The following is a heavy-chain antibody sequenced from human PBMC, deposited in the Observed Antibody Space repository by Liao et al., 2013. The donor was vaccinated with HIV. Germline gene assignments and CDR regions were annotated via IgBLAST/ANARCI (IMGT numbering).Heavy chain of an antibody. CDR3: ARDCGGDCFVAPGEGYYFYYYMDV. J-gene: IGHJ6*03. CDR2: IYSSGSA. Sequence: QLQLQESGPGLVKPSETLSLTCIVSGGSISNYYWNWVRQPAGKRLEWIGRIYSSGSAIYNPSLQTRVTMSVDTSKNQLSLSLASATAADTAVYYCARDCGGDCFVAPGEGYYFYYYMDVWGKGATVTVSS. V-gene: IGHV4-4*07. D-gene: IGHD2-21*01. CDR1: GGSISNYY.